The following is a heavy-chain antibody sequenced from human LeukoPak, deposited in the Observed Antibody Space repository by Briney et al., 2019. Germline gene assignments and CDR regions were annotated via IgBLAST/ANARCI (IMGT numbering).Heavy chain of an antibody. CDR3: AKGGWFGYYYYYMDV. CDR2: ISGSGGST. Sequence: LSGGSLRLSCAASGFTFSSYAMSWVRQAPGKGLEWVSAISGSGGSTYYADSVKGRFTISRDNSKNTLYLQMNSLRAEDTAVYYCAKGGWFGYYYYYMDVWGKGTTVTVSS. J-gene: IGHJ6*03. CDR1: GFTFSSYA. V-gene: IGHV3-23*01. D-gene: IGHD3-16*01.